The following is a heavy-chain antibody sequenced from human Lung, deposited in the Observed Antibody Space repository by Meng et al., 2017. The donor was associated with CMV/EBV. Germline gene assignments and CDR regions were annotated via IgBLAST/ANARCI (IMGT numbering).Heavy chain of an antibody. CDR3: ARYFRGSANYYVDD. Sequence: GESXKISCAASGFTFSNSYMGWVRQAPGKGLEWVANIKQDGSQTYYVDSVNGRFTISRDNAKNSLYLQMNSLRAEDTAVYFCARYFRGSANYYVDDWRQGTLVTVSS. CDR1: GFTFSNSY. D-gene: IGHD1-1*01. V-gene: IGHV3-7*01. CDR2: IKQDGSQT. J-gene: IGHJ4*02.